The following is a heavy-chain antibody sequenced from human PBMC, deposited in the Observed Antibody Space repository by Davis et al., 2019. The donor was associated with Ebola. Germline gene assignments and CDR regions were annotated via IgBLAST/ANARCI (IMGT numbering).Heavy chain of an antibody. D-gene: IGHD3-3*01. CDR3: AKLTIFGVVNWFDP. J-gene: IGHJ5*02. V-gene: IGHV3-23*01. CDR2: ISGSGGGT. Sequence: GESLKISCAASGFTFSSYAMSWVRQAPGKGLEWVSAISGSGGGTYYADSVKGRFTISRDNSMNTLYLQMNSLRAEDTAVYYCAKLTIFGVVNWFDPWGQGTLVTVSS. CDR1: GFTFSSYA.